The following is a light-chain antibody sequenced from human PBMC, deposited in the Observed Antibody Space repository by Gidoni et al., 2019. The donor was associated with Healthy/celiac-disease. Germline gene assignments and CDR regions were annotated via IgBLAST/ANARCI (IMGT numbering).Light chain of an antibody. CDR2: DAS. CDR3: QQYDNLLT. J-gene: IGKJ3*01. CDR1: QDISNH. V-gene: IGKV1-33*01. Sequence: DIQITQSPSSLSASVGDRVTITCQASQDISNHLNWYQQKPGKAPKLLIYDASNLETGVPSRFSGSGSETDFTFNISSLQPEDIATYYCQQYDNLLTFGPGTKVDIK.